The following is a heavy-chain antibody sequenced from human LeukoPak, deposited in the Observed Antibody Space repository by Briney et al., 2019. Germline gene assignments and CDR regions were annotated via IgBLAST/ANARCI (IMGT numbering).Heavy chain of an antibody. CDR2: INPNSGGT. CDR1: GYTFTSYY. Sequence: ASVKVSCKASGYTFTSYYMHWVRQAPGQGLEWMGWINPNSGGTNYAQKFQGRVTMTRDTSISTAYMELGRLRSDDTAVYYCARDRANNWFDPWGQGTLVTVSS. V-gene: IGHV1-2*02. J-gene: IGHJ5*02. CDR3: ARDRANNWFDP.